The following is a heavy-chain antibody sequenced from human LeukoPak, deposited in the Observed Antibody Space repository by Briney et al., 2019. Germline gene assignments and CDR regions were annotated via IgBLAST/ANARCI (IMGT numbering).Heavy chain of an antibody. D-gene: IGHD3-22*01. J-gene: IGHJ3*02. V-gene: IGHV4-34*01. CDR3: AKAPYYYDSSGYHNAFDI. CDR1: GGSFSGYY. CDR2: INHSGST. Sequence: SETLSLTCAVYGGSFSGYYRSWIRQPPGKGLEWIGEINHSGSTNYNPSLKSRVTIPVDTSKNQFSLKLSSVTAADTAVYYCAKAPYYYDSSGYHNAFDIWGQGTMVTVSS.